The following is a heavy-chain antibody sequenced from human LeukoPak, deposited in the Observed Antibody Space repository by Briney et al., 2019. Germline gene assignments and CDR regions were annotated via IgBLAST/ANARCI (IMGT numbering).Heavy chain of an antibody. D-gene: IGHD1-26*01. V-gene: IGHV3-33*06. J-gene: IGHJ4*02. CDR3: AKAAGAGATTTQVDY. Sequence: GRSLRLSCAASGFTFSSYGMHWVRQAPGKGLEWVAVIWYDGSNKYYADSVKGRFTISRDNSKNTPYLQMNSLRAEDTAVYYCAKAAGAGATTTQVDYWGQGTLVTVSS. CDR1: GFTFSSYG. CDR2: IWYDGSNK.